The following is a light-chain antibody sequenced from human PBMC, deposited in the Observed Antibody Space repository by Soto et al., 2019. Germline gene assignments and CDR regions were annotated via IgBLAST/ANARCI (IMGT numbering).Light chain of an antibody. CDR3: QQYGSSPPWK. V-gene: IGKV3-20*01. Sequence: EVVLTQSPVSLSLSPGEIATLSRSASQIVMSNYLSWYQQKPGQAPRLLIFGASSRATGTPDRFSGSGSGTDFTLTISRLEPEDFAVYYCQQYGSSPPWKFGQGTKVDIK. J-gene: IGKJ1*01. CDR1: QIVMSNY. CDR2: GAS.